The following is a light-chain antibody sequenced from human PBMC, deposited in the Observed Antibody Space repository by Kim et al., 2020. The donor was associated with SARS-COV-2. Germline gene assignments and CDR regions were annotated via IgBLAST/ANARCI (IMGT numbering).Light chain of an antibody. CDR1: QSVSSSY. J-gene: IGKJ4*01. CDR2: GAY. V-gene: IGKV3-20*01. Sequence: MCPGDSAFLSCRASQSVSSSYLAWYQQRPGKAPRLLIYGAYSRATGIPDRFSGSGSGTDFTLTISRMEPEDFAVYYCQQYGSSQTFGGGTKVHIK. CDR3: QQYGSSQT.